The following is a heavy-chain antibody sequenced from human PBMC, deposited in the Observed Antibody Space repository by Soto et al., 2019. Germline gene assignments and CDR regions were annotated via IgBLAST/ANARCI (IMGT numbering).Heavy chain of an antibody. V-gene: IGHV1-24*01. CDR1: GYTLTELS. CDR2: FDPEDGET. D-gene: IGHD5-12*01. J-gene: IGHJ4*02. CDR3: ATRQVEMATIDYFDY. Sequence: ASVKVSCKVSGYTLTELSMHWVRQAPGKGLEWMGGFDPEDGETIYAQKFQGRVTMTEDTSTDTAYMELSSLRSEDTAVYYCATRQVEMATIDYFDYWGQGTLVTVSS.